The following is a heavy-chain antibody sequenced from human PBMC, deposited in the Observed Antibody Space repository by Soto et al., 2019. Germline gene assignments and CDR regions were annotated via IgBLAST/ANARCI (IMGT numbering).Heavy chain of an antibody. CDR2: IYYSGST. J-gene: IGHJ3*02. Sequence: QVQLQESGPGLVKPSDTLSLTCAVSGYSISSSNWWGWIRQPPRKGLEWTGYIYYSGSTYYNPSLKSRVTMSVDTSKNQFSLKVTSVTAVDTAVYYCASKEVGASALDIWGHGTMVTVSS. CDR1: GYSISSSNW. V-gene: IGHV4-28*01. CDR3: ASKEVGASALDI. D-gene: IGHD1-26*01.